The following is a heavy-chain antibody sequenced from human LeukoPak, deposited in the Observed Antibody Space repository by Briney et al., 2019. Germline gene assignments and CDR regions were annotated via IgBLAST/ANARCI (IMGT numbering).Heavy chain of an antibody. D-gene: IGHD3-10*01. CDR1: GGSFSGYY. J-gene: IGHJ3*02. Sequence: SETLSLTCAVYGGSFSGYYWSWIRQPPGKGLEWIGEINHSGSTNYNPSLKSRVTISVDTSKNQFSLKLSSVTAADTAVYYCARSDYHNSGSHTVFDAFDIWGQGTRVTVS. V-gene: IGHV4-34*01. CDR2: INHSGST. CDR3: ARSDYHNSGSHTVFDAFDI.